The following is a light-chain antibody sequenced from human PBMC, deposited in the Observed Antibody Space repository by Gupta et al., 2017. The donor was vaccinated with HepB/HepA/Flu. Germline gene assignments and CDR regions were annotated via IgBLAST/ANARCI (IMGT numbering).Light chain of an antibody. J-gene: IGKJ1*01. CDR2: VTS. CDR1: QSVASSY. V-gene: IGKV3-20*01. Sequence: EVVLTQSSGSLSLSPGERATLSCRASQSVASSYLAWYQQKPGQAPRLLIYVTSSRATGIPDRFSGSGSGPDFTLTISRLEPEDFAMYYCQHSGSSPWTFGQGTKVEI. CDR3: QHSGSSPWT.